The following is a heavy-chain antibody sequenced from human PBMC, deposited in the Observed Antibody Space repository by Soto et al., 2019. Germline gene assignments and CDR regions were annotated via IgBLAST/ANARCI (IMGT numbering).Heavy chain of an antibody. D-gene: IGHD6-25*01. CDR1: GFTFSSYA. J-gene: IGHJ6*02. V-gene: IGHV3-23*01. CDR2: ISGSGGST. Sequence: PGGSLRLSXAASGFTFSSYAMSWVRQAPGKGLEWVSAISGSGGSTYYADSVKGRFTISRDNSKNTLYLQMNSLRAEDTAVYYCAKDSDPVSTSSGDVWGQGTTVTVSS. CDR3: AKDSDPVSTSSGDV.